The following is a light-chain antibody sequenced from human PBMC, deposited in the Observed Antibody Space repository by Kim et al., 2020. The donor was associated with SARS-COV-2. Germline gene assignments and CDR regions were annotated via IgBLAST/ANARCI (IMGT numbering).Light chain of an antibody. J-gene: IGKJ4*01. Sequence: ETVLTQSPATLSLSPGERATLSCRASQSVSSSLAWYQQKPGHAPRLLIYDASNRATGIPARFSGSGSGTDFTLTISSLEPEDFAVYYCQHRGKFGGGTKVDIK. CDR2: DAS. V-gene: IGKV3-11*01. CDR1: QSVSSS. CDR3: QHRGK.